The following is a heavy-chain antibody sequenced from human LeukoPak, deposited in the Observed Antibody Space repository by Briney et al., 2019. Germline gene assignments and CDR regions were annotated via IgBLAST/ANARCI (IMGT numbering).Heavy chain of an antibody. D-gene: IGHD2-21*02. V-gene: IGHV3-30*02. CDR2: IRYDGSNK. Sequence: GGSLRLSCAASGFTFSSYGMHWVRQAPGKGLEWVAFIRYDGSNKYYADSVKGRFTISRDNSKNTLYLQMNSLSAEDTAVYYCAREMLAYCGGDCYSPATGGEGTNWFDPWGQGTLVTVSS. J-gene: IGHJ5*02. CDR3: AREMLAYCGGDCYSPATGGEGTNWFDP. CDR1: GFTFSSYG.